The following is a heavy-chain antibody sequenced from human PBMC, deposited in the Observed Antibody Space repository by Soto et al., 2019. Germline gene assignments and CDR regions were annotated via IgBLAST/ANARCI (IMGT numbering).Heavy chain of an antibody. CDR1: GGSFSGYY. D-gene: IGHD3-10*01. J-gene: IGHJ6*02. V-gene: IGHV4-34*01. CDR3: ARGPYYYGSGSYVHYYYGMDV. CDR2: INHSGST. Sequence: SETLSLTCAVYGGSFSGYYWSWIRQPPGKGLEWIGEINHSGSTNYNPSLKSRVTISVDTSKNQFSLKLSSVTAADTAVYYCARGPYYYGSGSYVHYYYGMDVWGQGTTVT.